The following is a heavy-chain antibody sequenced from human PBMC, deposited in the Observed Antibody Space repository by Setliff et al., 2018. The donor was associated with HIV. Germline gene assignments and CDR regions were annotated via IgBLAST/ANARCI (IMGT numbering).Heavy chain of an antibody. CDR2: MNPDSRNT. Sequence: ASVKVSCKPSGYTFTNYDINWVRQAAGQGLEWMGWMNPDSRNTGYAQRFEGRVTLTWDTSISTASLELNHLKSDDTAVYYCARARTDYYDRRRRSHYYIDVWARGATVTVSS. J-gene: IGHJ6*03. CDR1: GYTFTNYD. CDR3: ARARTDYYDRRRRSHYYIDV. V-gene: IGHV1-8*02. D-gene: IGHD3-22*01.